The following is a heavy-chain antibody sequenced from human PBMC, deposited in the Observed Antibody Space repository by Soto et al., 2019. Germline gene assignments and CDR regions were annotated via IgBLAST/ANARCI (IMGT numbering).Heavy chain of an antibody. Sequence: GASVKVSCKASGYTFTVYYMHWVQQAPGQGLEWMGWINPNSGGTNYAQKFQGWVTMTRDTSISTAYMELSRLRSDDTAVYYCARALRKVIEDSVAYGMDVWGQGTTVTVSS. J-gene: IGHJ6*02. CDR3: ARALRKVIEDSVAYGMDV. V-gene: IGHV1-2*04. CDR2: INPNSGGT. D-gene: IGHD2-15*01. CDR1: GYTFTVYY.